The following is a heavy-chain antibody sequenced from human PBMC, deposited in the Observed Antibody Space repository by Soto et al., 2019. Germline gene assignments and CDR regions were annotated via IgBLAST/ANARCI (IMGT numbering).Heavy chain of an antibody. CDR2: INHSGST. CDR1: GGSFSGYY. CDR3: ARGECSSNYCFTRWALDI. J-gene: IGHJ3*02. Sequence: QVQLQQWGAGLLKPSETLSLTCAVYGGSFSGYYWTWIRQTPGKGLEWIGEINHSGSTNYKPSLKSRVSISADTSKKQFSLNLTSVTAADTAVYYCARGECSSNYCFTRWALDIWGQGTVVTVSS. D-gene: IGHD2-2*01. V-gene: IGHV4-34*01.